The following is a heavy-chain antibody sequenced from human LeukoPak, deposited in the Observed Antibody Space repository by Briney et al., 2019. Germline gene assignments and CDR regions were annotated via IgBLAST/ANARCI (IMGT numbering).Heavy chain of an antibody. Sequence: GGSLRLSCAASGFTVSSNYMSWVRQAPGKGLEWVSVIYSGGSTYYADSVKGRFTISRDNSKNTLYPQMNSLRAEDTAVYYCARDRRYNWNDGAFDIWGQGTMVTVSS. D-gene: IGHD1-20*01. CDR2: IYSGGST. CDR3: ARDRRYNWNDGAFDI. J-gene: IGHJ3*02. CDR1: GFTVSSNY. V-gene: IGHV3-53*01.